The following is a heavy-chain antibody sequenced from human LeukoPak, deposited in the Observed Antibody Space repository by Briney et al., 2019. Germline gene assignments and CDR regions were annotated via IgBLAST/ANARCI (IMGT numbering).Heavy chain of an antibody. D-gene: IGHD3-22*01. CDR1: GFTFSSYA. J-gene: IGHJ4*02. Sequence: GGSLRLSCAASGFTFSSYAMHWVRQAPGKGLEWVAVISYDGSNKYYAVSVKGRFTISRDNSKNTLYLQMNSLRAEDTAVYYCARDQYYYDSSGYSPLRYWGQGTLVTVSS. CDR2: ISYDGSNK. V-gene: IGHV3-30*04. CDR3: ARDQYYYDSSGYSPLRY.